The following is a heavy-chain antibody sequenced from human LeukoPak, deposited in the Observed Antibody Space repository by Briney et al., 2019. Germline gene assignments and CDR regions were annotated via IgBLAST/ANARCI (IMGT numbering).Heavy chain of an antibody. V-gene: IGHV3-7*01. CDR1: GFTFSSYW. D-gene: IGHD4-17*01. Sequence: SGGSLRLSCAASGFTFSSYWMSWVRQAPGKGLEWVANIKQDGSEKYYVDAVKGRFTITRDNAKNSLYLQMNSLRAEDTAVYYCASRYYGDYVDYWGQGTLVTVSS. J-gene: IGHJ4*02. CDR3: ASRYYGDYVDY. CDR2: IKQDGSEK.